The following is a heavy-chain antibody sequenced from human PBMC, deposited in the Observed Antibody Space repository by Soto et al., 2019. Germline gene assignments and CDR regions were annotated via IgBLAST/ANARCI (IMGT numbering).Heavy chain of an antibody. CDR2: ISRSGGGT. CDR3: AKDRGGNYPPRDFDY. J-gene: IGHJ4*02. CDR1: GFTFSNYA. D-gene: IGHD1-7*01. Sequence: EMQLLESGGGLVQPGGSLRLSCAASGFTFSNYAMTWVRQAPGKGLEWVSTISRSGGGTYYADSVKGRFTISRDNFRNTLYLQMNSLRAEDTAVYYCAKDRGGNYPPRDFDYWGQGTLVTVSS. V-gene: IGHV3-23*01.